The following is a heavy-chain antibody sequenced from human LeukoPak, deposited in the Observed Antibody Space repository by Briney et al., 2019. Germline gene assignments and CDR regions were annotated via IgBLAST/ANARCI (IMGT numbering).Heavy chain of an antibody. D-gene: IGHD3-3*01. V-gene: IGHV3-7*03. J-gene: IGHJ3*01. CDR1: GFTFSNYW. CDR2: IKPGGNEK. CDR3: ATFRFLGT. Sequence: GGSLRLSCAASGFTFSNYWMTWVRQGPGKGLEWVANIKPGGNEKYYVDSVKGRFTISRDNVKNSLYLQMNSLRAEDAAIYYCATFRFLGTWGQGTMVTVSP.